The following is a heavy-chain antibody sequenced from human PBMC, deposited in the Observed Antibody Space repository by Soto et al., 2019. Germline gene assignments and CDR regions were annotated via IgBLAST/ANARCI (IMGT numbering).Heavy chain of an antibody. CDR3: ARGAVGYCSGTSCYTPSY. D-gene: IGHD2-2*02. Sequence: SVKVSCKASECTFRSYAINWVRQAPGQGLEWMGGIIPIFGTANYAQKFQGRVTISADESTSTAYMELSSLKSEDTAVYYCARGAVGYCSGTSCYTPSYWGQGTLVTVSS. J-gene: IGHJ4*02. CDR1: ECTFRSYA. V-gene: IGHV1-69*13. CDR2: IIPIFGTA.